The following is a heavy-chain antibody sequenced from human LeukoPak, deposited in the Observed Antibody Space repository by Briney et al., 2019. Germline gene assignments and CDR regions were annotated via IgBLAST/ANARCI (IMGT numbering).Heavy chain of an antibody. J-gene: IGHJ4*02. CDR1: GFTFSSFS. CDR2: ISSSSSTI. V-gene: IGHV3-48*01. Sequence: GGSLRLSCAASGFTFSSFSMNWVRQAPGKGLEWVSYISSSSSTIYYADSVKGRFTISRDNAKNSLYLQMNSLRAEDTAVYYCARKSYVRRGPFDYWGQGTLVTVSS. CDR3: ARKSYVRRGPFDY. D-gene: IGHD1-26*01.